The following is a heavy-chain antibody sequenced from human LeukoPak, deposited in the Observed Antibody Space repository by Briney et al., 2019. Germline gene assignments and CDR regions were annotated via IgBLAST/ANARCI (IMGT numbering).Heavy chain of an antibody. CDR3: VRDLGGRSGH. Sequence: QSGGSLRLSCAASGFTFSSDWMHWVRQAPGKGLVWVSRINEDGSTTNHADSVKGRSTIFRDNAKNTLYLQMNSLRAEDTAVYYCVRDLGGRSGHWGQGTLVTVSS. J-gene: IGHJ4*02. D-gene: IGHD1-26*01. CDR1: GFTFSSDW. V-gene: IGHV3-74*01. CDR2: INEDGSTT.